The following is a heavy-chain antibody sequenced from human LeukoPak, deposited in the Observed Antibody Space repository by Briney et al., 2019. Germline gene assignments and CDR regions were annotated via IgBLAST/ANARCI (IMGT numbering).Heavy chain of an antibody. J-gene: IGHJ4*02. Sequence: GGSLRLSCAASGFTFSSYAMSWVRQAPGKGLEWVSAISGSGGSTYYADSVKGRFTISRDNAKNSLYLQMNSLRAEGTAVYYCARPTTFGGLGYWGQGTLVTVSS. D-gene: IGHD3-16*01. CDR2: ISGSGGST. CDR3: ARPTTFGGLGY. V-gene: IGHV3-23*01. CDR1: GFTFSSYA.